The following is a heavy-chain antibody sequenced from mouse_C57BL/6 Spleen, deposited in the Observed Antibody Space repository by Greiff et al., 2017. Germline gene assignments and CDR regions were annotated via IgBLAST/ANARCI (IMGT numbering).Heavy chain of an antibody. V-gene: IGHV1-61*01. Sequence: QVQLQQPGAELVRPGSSVKLSCKASGYTFTSYWMDWVKQRPGQGLEWIGNIHPSDSETHYNQKFKDKATLTVNKSSSTAYMQLSSLTSEDSAVYYCARGDSSGYWGQGATLTVSS. CDR1: GYTFTSYW. D-gene: IGHD3-2*01. CDR3: ARGDSSGY. CDR2: IHPSDSET. J-gene: IGHJ2*01.